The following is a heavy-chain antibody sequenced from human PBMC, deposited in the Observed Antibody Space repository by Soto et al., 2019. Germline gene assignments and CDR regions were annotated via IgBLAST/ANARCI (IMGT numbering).Heavy chain of an antibody. Sequence: GVLRLSCAASGFTFSSYSMNWVRQAPGKGLEWVSSISSSSSYIYYADSAKGRFTISRDNAKNSLYLQMNSLRAEDTAVYYCASLTDYDILTGYYPFDYWGQGTLVTVSS. J-gene: IGHJ4*02. V-gene: IGHV3-21*01. CDR3: ASLTDYDILTGYYPFDY. CDR1: GFTFSSYS. D-gene: IGHD3-9*01. CDR2: ISSSSSYI.